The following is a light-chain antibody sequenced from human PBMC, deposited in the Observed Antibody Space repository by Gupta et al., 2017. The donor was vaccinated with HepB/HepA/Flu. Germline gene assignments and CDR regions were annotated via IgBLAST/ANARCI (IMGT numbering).Light chain of an antibody. CDR1: QTIGSW. Sequence: DIQMTQSPSTLSASVGDRVTITCRASQTIGSWLAWYQQKPGKAPNLLIYQASGLESGVPSRFGGSGSETEFTLTISSLQPDDFATYYCQQDNSWPWTFGQGTKLEIK. V-gene: IGKV1-5*03. CDR3: QQDNSWPWT. CDR2: QAS. J-gene: IGKJ1*01.